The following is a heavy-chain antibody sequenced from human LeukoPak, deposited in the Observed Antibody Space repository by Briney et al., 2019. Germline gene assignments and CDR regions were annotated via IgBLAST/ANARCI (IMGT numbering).Heavy chain of an antibody. Sequence: SVKVSCKASGGTFSSYAISWVRQAPGQGLEWMGRIIPIFGTANYAQKFQGRVTITTDESTSTAYMELSSLRSEDTAVYYCAREFGSGGDFWSGHYRSSFAFDIWGQGTMVTVSS. CDR3: AREFGSGGDFWSGHYRSSFAFDI. CDR1: GGTFSSYA. V-gene: IGHV1-69*05. CDR2: IIPIFGTA. D-gene: IGHD3-3*01. J-gene: IGHJ3*02.